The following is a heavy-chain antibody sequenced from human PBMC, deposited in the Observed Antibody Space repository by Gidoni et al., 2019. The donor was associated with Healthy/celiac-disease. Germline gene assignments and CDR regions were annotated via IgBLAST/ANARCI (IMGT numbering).Heavy chain of an antibody. J-gene: IGHJ4*02. Sequence: EVQLLESGGGLVQPGGSLRLSCAASGFNFSSYAMSWVRQAPGKGLEWVSAISGSGGSTYYADSVKGRFTISRDNSKNTLYLQMNSLRAEDTAVYYCAKGRWLRFRIDYWGQGTLVTVSS. CDR1: GFNFSSYA. CDR2: ISGSGGST. D-gene: IGHD5-12*01. CDR3: AKGRWLRFRIDY. V-gene: IGHV3-23*01.